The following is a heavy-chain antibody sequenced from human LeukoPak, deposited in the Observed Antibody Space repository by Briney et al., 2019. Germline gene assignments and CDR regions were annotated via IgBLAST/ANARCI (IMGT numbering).Heavy chain of an antibody. Sequence: GASLKVSCRASGYTFTGYYMHWVRQAPGQGLEWMGWINPNSGGTNSAQKFQGRVTMTRDTSISTAYMELSKLRSDDTAVYYCARDYYDSSGATDRYYYYMDVWGKGTTVTVSS. V-gene: IGHV1-2*02. CDR2: INPNSGGT. D-gene: IGHD3-22*01. CDR3: ARDYYDSSGATDRYYYYMDV. CDR1: GYTFTGYY. J-gene: IGHJ6*03.